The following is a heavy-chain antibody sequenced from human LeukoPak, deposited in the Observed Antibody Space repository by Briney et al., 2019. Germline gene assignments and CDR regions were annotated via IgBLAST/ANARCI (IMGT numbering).Heavy chain of an antibody. J-gene: IGHJ4*02. CDR3: ARDRSATMIVGDYFDY. Sequence: ASVKVSCKASGYTFTSYGISWVRQAPGQGLEWMGWISAYNGNTNYAQKLQGRVTMTTDTSTSTAYMELRSLRSDDTAVYYCARDRSATMIVGDYFDYWGQGTLVTVSS. V-gene: IGHV1-18*01. CDR2: ISAYNGNT. D-gene: IGHD3-22*01. CDR1: GYTFTSYG.